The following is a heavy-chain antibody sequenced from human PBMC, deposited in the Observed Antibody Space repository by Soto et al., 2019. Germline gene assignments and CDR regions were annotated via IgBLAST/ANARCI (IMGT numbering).Heavy chain of an antibody. CDR2: IIPMFGTA. J-gene: IGHJ6*02. Sequence: QVQLVQSGAEVKKPGSSVKVSCKGSGDTFHRHALSWVRQAPGQGLEWMGGIIPMFGTANYAQKFQGRVTITADTSTSTAYMELSSLRFEDTAFYYCAGDAPPRSGIYYGMDVWGQGTTITVSS. D-gene: IGHD3-10*01. V-gene: IGHV1-69*06. CDR3: AGDAPPRSGIYYGMDV. CDR1: GDTFHRHA.